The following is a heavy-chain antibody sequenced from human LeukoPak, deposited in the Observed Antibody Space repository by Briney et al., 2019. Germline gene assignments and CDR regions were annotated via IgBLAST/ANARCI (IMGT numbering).Heavy chain of an antibody. V-gene: IGHV1-18*01. CDR3: ARAEVVAAESYYYGMDV. CDR2: ISAYNGNT. CDR1: GYTFTSYG. D-gene: IGHD2-15*01. J-gene: IGHJ6*02. Sequence: ASVKVSCKASGYTFTSYGISWVRQAPGQGLEWMGWISAYNGNTNYAQKLQGRVTMTTDTSTSTAYMELRSLRSDDTAVYYCARAEVVAAESYYYGMDVWGQGTTVTVSS.